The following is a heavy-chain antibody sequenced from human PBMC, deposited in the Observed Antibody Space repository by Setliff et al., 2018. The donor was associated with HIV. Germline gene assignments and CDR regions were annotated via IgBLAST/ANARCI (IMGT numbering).Heavy chain of an antibody. Sequence: PGGSLRLSCAASGFTFSSYWMSWVRQAPGKGLEWVANIKQDGSEKYYVDSVKGRFTISRDNAKNSLYLQMNSLRAEDTAVYYCASIELAAMVPVDYWGQGTLVTVS. J-gene: IGHJ4*02. V-gene: IGHV3-7*02. CDR1: GFTFSSYW. CDR2: IKQDGSEK. D-gene: IGHD5-18*01. CDR3: ASIELAAMVPVDY.